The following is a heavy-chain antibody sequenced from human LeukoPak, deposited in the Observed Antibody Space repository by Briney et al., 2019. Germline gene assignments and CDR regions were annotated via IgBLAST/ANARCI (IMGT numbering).Heavy chain of an antibody. CDR3: AKRLSASDWFEVDY. Sequence: GGSLRLSCAASGFSFSTYWMHWVRQAPGKGLEWVSRINTDARSTSYADSVKGRFTISRDNAKNTVHLQMNSLRAEDTAVYYCAKRLSASDWFEVDYWGQGTLVTVSS. CDR2: INTDARST. V-gene: IGHV3-74*01. CDR1: GFSFSTYW. J-gene: IGHJ4*02. D-gene: IGHD3-9*01.